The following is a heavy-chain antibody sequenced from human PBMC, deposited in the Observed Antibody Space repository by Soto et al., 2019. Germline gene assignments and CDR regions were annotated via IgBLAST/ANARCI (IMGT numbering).Heavy chain of an antibody. CDR2: IYYSGST. V-gene: IGHV4-39*02. CDR3: ARERGGIVVVPAAAWSWGASYYGMDV. J-gene: IGHJ6*02. Sequence: PSETLSLTCTVSGGSISSSSYYWGWIRQPPGKGLEWIGSIYYSGSTYYNPSLKSRVTISVDTSKNQFSLKLSSVTAADTAVYYCARERGGIVVVPAAAWSWGASYYGMDVWGQGTTVTVSS. D-gene: IGHD2-2*01. CDR1: GGSISSSSYY.